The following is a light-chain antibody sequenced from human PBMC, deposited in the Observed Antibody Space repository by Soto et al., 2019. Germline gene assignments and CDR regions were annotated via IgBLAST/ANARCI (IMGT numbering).Light chain of an antibody. V-gene: IGKV1-5*01. CDR1: QSIRNW. CDR3: QQYNSSSFG. Sequence: DIQMTQSPSTLSASVEDRVTITCRASQSIRNWLAWYQQKPGKAPKLLIYDASTLDSGVPSRFGGSGSGTEFTLTITSLQHADFATYHCQQYNSSSFGLGPGTKVD. J-gene: IGKJ3*01. CDR2: DAS.